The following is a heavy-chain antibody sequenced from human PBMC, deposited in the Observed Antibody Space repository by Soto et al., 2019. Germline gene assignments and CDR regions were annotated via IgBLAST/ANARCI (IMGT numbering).Heavy chain of an antibody. V-gene: IGHV3-21*01. CDR3: ARGPDLAARPGYYYYGMDV. J-gene: IGHJ6*02. CDR1: GFTFSSYS. D-gene: IGHD6-6*01. CDR2: ISSSSSYI. Sequence: EVQLVESGGGLVKPGGSLRLSCAASGFTFSSYSMNWVRQAPGKGLEWVSSISSSSSYIYYADSVKGRFTISRDNAKNSLYLQMNSLRAEDTAVYYCARGPDLAARPGYYYYGMDVWGQVTTVTVSS.